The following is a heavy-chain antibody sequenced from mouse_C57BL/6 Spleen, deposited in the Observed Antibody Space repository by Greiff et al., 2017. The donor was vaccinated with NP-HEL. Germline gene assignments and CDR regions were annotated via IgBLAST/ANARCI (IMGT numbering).Heavy chain of an antibody. CDR1: GFTFSDFY. CDR3: AREGYYSTYYAMDY. Sequence: EVNLVESGGGLVQSGRSLRLSCATSGFTFSDFYMEWVRQAPGKGLEWIAASRNKANDYTTEYSASVKGRFIVSSDTSQSILYLQMNALRAEDTAIYYCAREGYYSTYYAMDYWGQGTSVTVSS. CDR2: SRNKANDYTT. J-gene: IGHJ4*01. D-gene: IGHD2-12*01. V-gene: IGHV7-1*01.